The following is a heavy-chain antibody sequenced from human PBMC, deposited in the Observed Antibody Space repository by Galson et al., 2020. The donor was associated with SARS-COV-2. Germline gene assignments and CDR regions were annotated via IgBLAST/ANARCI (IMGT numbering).Heavy chain of an antibody. D-gene: IGHD2-15*01. CDR2: INTNTGNP. CDR3: ASQTTCSGNSCYPDY. J-gene: IGHJ4*02. CDR1: GYTFTSYA. Sequence: RLEASVKVSCKASGYTFTSYAKTWVRQAPGQGLEWMGWINTNTGNPTYAQGFTGRFVFSLDTSVSTAYLQISSLKTEDTAVYYCASQTTCSGNSCYPDYWGQGTVVTVSS. V-gene: IGHV7-4-1*02.